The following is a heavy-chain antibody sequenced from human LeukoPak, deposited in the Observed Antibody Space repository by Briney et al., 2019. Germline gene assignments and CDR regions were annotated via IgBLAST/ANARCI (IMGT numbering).Heavy chain of an antibody. Sequence: SETLSLTCTVSGGSISGYYWSWIRQPPGQGLEWIGYIYYSGTTNYNPSLKRLVTISVDTSKHQFSLTLSSVTAADTAVYYCARARYDTAMVTSGAFDIWGQGTMVTVSS. D-gene: IGHD5-18*01. CDR1: GGSISGYY. J-gene: IGHJ3*02. CDR3: ARARYDTAMVTSGAFDI. CDR2: IYYSGTT. V-gene: IGHV4-59*01.